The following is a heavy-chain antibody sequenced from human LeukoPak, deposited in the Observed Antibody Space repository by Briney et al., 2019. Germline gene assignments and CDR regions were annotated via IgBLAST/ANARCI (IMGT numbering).Heavy chain of an antibody. J-gene: IGHJ4*02. CDR1: GGSISSGGYY. V-gene: IGHV4-31*03. D-gene: IGHD3-22*01. CDR2: IYYSAST. CDR3: ADSSCYYPY. Sequence: SETLSLTCTVSGGSISSGGYYWSWIGQQQGKGLVSIGYIYYSASTNYTPSLKSRLTISVDTSKNQFSLKLSSVTAADTAVYYCADSSCYYPYWGQGTLVTVPS.